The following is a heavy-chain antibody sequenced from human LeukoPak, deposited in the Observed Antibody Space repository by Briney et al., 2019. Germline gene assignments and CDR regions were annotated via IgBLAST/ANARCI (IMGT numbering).Heavy chain of an antibody. CDR2: INAGNGNT. J-gene: IGHJ6*02. CDR3: ARDPISGSYLYYYYGMDV. V-gene: IGHV1-3*01. D-gene: IGHD1-26*01. Sequence: ASVKVSCKASGYTFTSYAMHWVRQAPGQRLEWMGWINAGNGNTKYSQKFQGRVTITRDTSASTAYMELSSLKSEDTAVCYCARDPISGSYLYYYYGMDVWGQGTTVAVSS. CDR1: GYTFTSYA.